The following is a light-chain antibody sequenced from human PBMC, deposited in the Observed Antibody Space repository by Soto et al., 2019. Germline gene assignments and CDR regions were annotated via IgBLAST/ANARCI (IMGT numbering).Light chain of an antibody. CDR3: QQYNNWPPT. V-gene: IGKV3-15*01. J-gene: IGKJ1*01. Sequence: EVVMTQSPATLSVSPGERGTLSCRASQSVTSNLAWYQHKPGQAPRLLIDATSTRATGVPARFIGSGSGTEFTLTISSLQSEDFAFYYCQQYNNWPPTFGQGNKVDIK. CDR1: QSVTSN. CDR2: ATS.